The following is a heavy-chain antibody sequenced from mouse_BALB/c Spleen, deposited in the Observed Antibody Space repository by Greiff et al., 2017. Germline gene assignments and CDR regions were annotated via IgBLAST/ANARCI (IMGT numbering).Heavy chain of an antibody. J-gene: IGHJ4*01. D-gene: IGHD2-14*01. V-gene: IGHV5-4*02. Sequence: EVQLVESGGGLVKPGGSLKLSCAASGFTFSDYYMYWVRQTPEKRLEWVATISDGGSYTYYPDSVKGRFTISRDNAKNNLYLQMSSLKSEDTAMYYCARDRGYDEAMDYWGQGTSVTVSS. CDR2: ISDGGSYT. CDR1: GFTFSDYY. CDR3: ARDRGYDEAMDY.